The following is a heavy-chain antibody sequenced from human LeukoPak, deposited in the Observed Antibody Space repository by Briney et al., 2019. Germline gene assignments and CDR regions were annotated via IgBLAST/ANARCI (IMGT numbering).Heavy chain of an antibody. CDR3: AKGAWRTFFDN. J-gene: IGHJ4*02. V-gene: IGHV3-48*03. D-gene: IGHD1-1*01. CDR2: ISSSGSSI. Sequence: GGSLRLSCVASGFTFSRYEMNWVRQAPGKGLEWVSYISSSGSSIYYADSVKGRFTIFRDNAKNTLYLQINSLRVDDTAVYYCAKGAWRTFFDNWGQGALVTVSS. CDR1: GFTFSRYE.